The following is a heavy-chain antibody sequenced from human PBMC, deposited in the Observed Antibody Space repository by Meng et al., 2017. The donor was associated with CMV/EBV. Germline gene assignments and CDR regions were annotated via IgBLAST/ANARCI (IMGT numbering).Heavy chain of an antibody. CDR1: GFTFSGYG. Sequence: GESLKISCAASGFTFSGYGMHWVRQAPGKGLEWVAFIRYDGSNKYYADSVKGRFTISRDNSKNTLYLQMNSLRAEDTAVYYCAKDLGGHRGYYYDSSGPLPGDYWGQGTLVTVSS. D-gene: IGHD3-22*01. CDR3: AKDLGGHRGYYYDSSGPLPGDY. V-gene: IGHV3-30*02. J-gene: IGHJ4*02. CDR2: IRYDGSNK.